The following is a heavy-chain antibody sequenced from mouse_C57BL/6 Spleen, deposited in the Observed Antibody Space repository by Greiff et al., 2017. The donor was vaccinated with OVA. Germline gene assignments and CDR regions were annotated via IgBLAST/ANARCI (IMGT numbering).Heavy chain of an antibody. V-gene: IGHV1-77*01. CDR2: IGPGSGST. CDR1: GYTFTDYY. Sequence: VQLQQSGAELVKPGASVKISCKASGYTFTDYYINWVKQRPGQGLEWIGKIGPGSGSTYYNEKFKGKATLTADKSSSTAYMQLSSLTSEDSAVYFCARSGAYYSNLGWFAYWGQGTLVTVSA. D-gene: IGHD2-5*01. J-gene: IGHJ3*01. CDR3: ARSGAYYSNLGWFAY.